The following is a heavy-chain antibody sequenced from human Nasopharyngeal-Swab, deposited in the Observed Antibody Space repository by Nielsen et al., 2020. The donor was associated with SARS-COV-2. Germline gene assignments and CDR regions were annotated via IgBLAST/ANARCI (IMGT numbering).Heavy chain of an antibody. J-gene: IGHJ6*02. D-gene: IGHD2-15*01. CDR1: GFTFGSYS. CDR3: ARDPGVVVVAATHYYYYGMDV. Sequence: GGSLRLSCAAPGFTFGSYSMNWVRQAPGKGLEWVSYISSSSSTIYYADSVKGRFTISRDNAKNSLYLQMNSLRDEDTAVYYCARDPGVVVVAATHYYYYGMDVWGQGTTVTVSS. V-gene: IGHV3-48*02. CDR2: ISSSSSTI.